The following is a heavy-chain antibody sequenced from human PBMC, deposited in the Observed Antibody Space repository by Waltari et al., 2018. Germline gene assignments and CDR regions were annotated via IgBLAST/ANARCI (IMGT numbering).Heavy chain of an antibody. CDR1: GGTFSSYA. D-gene: IGHD3-22*01. J-gene: IGHJ4*02. CDR2: IIPIFGTA. V-gene: IGHV1-69*12. Sequence: QVQLVQSGAEVKKPGSSVKVSCQASGGTFSSYAISWVRQAPAQGLEWMGGIIPIFGTANYAQKVQGRGTITADESTSTAYMELSSLRSEDTAVYYCASAVGYYDSSGYYYSLDYWGQGTLVTVSS. CDR3: ASAVGYYDSSGYYYSLDY.